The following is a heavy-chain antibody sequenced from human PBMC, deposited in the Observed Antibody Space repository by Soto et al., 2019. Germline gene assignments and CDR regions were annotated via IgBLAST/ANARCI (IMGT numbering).Heavy chain of an antibody. V-gene: IGHV3-48*03. CDR3: ARDRGCSSSWYVGGYYFDY. D-gene: IGHD6-13*01. CDR2: ISSSGSTI. J-gene: IGHJ4*02. Sequence: PGGSLRLSCAASGFTFSSYEMNWVRQAPGKGLEWVSYISSSGSTIYYADSVKGRFTISRDNAKNSLYLQMNSLRAEDTAVYYCARDRGCSSSWYVGGYYFDYWGQGTLVTVSS. CDR1: GFTFSSYE.